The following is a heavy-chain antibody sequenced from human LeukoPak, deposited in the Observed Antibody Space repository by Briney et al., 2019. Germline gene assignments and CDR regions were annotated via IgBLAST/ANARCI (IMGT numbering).Heavy chain of an antibody. J-gene: IGHJ6*03. CDR1: GGSFSGYY. D-gene: IGHD3-10*01. V-gene: IGHV4-34*01. CDR2: IYHSGST. CDR3: ARHRYYYRSGSYYGAPYYMDV. Sequence: SETLSLTCAVYGGSFSGYYWGWIRQPPGKGLEWIGEIYHSGSTNYNPSLKSRVTISVDTSKNQFSLKLSSVTAADTAVYYCARHRYYYRSGSYYGAPYYMDVWGKGTTVTISS.